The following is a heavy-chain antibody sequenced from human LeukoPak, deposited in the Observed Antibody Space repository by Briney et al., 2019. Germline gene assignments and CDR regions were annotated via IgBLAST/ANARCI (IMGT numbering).Heavy chain of an antibody. CDR2: INAGNGNT. CDR3: ARAEGWLRFGGPGGAAVAGFYYYYGMDV. Sequence: ASVKVSCKASGYTFTSYAMHWVRQAPGQRLEWMGWINAGNGNTKYSQKFQGRVTITRDTSASTAYMELSSLRSEDTAVYYRARAEGWLRFGGPGGAAVAGFYYYYGMDVWGKGTTVTVSS. D-gene: IGHD5-12*01. CDR1: GYTFTSYA. V-gene: IGHV1-3*01. J-gene: IGHJ6*04.